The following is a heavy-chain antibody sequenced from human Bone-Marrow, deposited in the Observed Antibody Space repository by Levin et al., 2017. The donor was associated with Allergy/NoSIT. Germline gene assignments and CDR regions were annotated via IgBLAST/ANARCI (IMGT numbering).Heavy chain of an antibody. CDR1: GYTFNTYF. Sequence: ASVKVSCKASGYTFNTYFLYWVRQAPGQGLECMGWINPNSGDTKSEEKFQGRVTMTRDTSISTVFMELSRLSPDDTAVYCCAKDGPSVVVEFDNWGQGTLVTVSS. CDR3: AKDGPSVVVEFDN. D-gene: IGHD2-21*01. J-gene: IGHJ4*02. CDR2: INPNSGDT. V-gene: IGHV1-2*02.